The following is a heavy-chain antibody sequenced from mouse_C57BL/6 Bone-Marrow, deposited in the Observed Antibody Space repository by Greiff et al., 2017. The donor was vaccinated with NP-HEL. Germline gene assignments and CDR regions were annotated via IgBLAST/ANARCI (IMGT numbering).Heavy chain of an antibody. D-gene: IGHD2-2*01. CDR3: TRENGYPWFAY. V-gene: IGHV5-9-1*02. Sequence: EVMLVESGEGLVKPGGSLKLSCAASGFTFSSYAMSWVRQTPEKRLEWVAYISSGGDYIYYADTVKGRFTISRDNARNTLYLQMSSLKSEDTAMYYCTRENGYPWFAYWGQGTLVTVSA. CDR2: ISSGGDYI. CDR1: GFTFSSYA. J-gene: IGHJ3*01.